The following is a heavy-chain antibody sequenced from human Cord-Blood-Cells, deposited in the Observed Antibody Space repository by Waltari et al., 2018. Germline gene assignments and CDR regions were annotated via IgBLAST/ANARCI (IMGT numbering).Heavy chain of an antibody. CDR3: ARDAQLWITGGWYFDL. D-gene: IGHD7-27*01. CDR2: LIPIFGTA. V-gene: IGHV1-69*01. CDR1: GGTFSSYA. Sequence: QVQLVQSGAEVKKPGSSVKVSCKASGGTFSSYAISWVRQAPGQGLDWRGGLIPIFGTANDAQKFQGRVTITADESTSTAYMELSSLRSEDTAVYYCARDAQLWITGGWYFDLWGRGTLVTVSS. J-gene: IGHJ2*01.